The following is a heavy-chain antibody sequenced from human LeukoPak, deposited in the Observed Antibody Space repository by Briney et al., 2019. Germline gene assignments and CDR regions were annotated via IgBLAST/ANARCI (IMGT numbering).Heavy chain of an antibody. V-gene: IGHV4-39*01. CDR1: GDSISSSSFY. CDR2: IFYSGTT. D-gene: IGHD2-15*01. Sequence: KPSETLSLTCAVSGDSISSSSFYWDWFRQPPGKGLEWIATIFYSGTTYYNPSLKSRVTISVDTSKNQFSLKLSSVTAADTAVYYCATYCGGGGCYSGFTKGLDYWGQGSLVTVSS. CDR3: ATYCGGGGCYSGFTKGLDY. J-gene: IGHJ4*02.